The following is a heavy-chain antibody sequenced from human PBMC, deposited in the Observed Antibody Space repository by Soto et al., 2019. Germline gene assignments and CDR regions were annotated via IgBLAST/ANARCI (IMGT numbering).Heavy chain of an antibody. CDR2: IYYSGST. D-gene: IGHD1-26*01. J-gene: IGHJ4*02. CDR3: ARVDWTVGATLDY. V-gene: IGHV4-59*01. Sequence: ASETLSLTCTVSGGSISSYYWSWIRQPPGKGLEWIGYIYYSGSTNYNPSLKSRVTISVDTSKNQFSLKLSSVTAADTAVYYCARVDWTVGATLDYWGQGTLVTVSS. CDR1: GGSISSYY.